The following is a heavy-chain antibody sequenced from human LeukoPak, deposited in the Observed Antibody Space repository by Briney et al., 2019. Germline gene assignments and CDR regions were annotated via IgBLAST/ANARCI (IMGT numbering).Heavy chain of an antibody. V-gene: IGHV1-2*02. CDR1: GYTFTGYY. CDR2: INPNSGGT. Sequence: SSVKVSCKASGYTFTGYYMHWVRQAPGQGLEWMGWINPNSGGTNYPQKFQGRVTMTRDTSISTAYMELSRLRSDDTAVYYCASVYYDFWSGYYTGGFDYWGQGTLVTVSS. D-gene: IGHD3-3*01. J-gene: IGHJ4*02. CDR3: ASVYYDFWSGYYTGGFDY.